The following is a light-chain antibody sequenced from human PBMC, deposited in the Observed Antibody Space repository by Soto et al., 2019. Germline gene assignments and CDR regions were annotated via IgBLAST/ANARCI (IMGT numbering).Light chain of an antibody. Sequence: DNPMTQSPSTLSASVGDRVTITCRASQSISSWLAWYQQRPGKAPKLLIYEASIFESGVPSRFSGSRSGPDFTLTISSLQPEDFATYYCQQSYSSPPTFGQGTKVDIK. CDR2: EAS. V-gene: IGKV1-5*03. CDR3: QQSYSSPPT. J-gene: IGKJ1*01. CDR1: QSISSW.